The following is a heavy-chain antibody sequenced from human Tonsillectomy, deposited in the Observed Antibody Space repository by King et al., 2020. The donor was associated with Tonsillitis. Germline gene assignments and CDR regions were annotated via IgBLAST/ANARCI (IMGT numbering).Heavy chain of an antibody. J-gene: IGHJ4*02. V-gene: IGHV4-34*01. CDR3: ASGVIGWYRRYFDY. Sequence: VQLQQWGAGLLKPSETLSLACAVSGGSFSGYYWTWIRQPPGKGLEWIGEINHSGSTNYTPSLKSRVTISVDTSKNQFSLKLSSVTAADTAVYYCASGVIGWYRRYFDYWGQGTLVTVSS. CDR2: INHSGST. D-gene: IGHD6-19*01. CDR1: GGSFSGYY.